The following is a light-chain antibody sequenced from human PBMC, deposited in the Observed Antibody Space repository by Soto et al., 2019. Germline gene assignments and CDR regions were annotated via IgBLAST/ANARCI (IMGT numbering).Light chain of an antibody. Sequence: QSVLTQPASVSVSPGQSITISCTGTSSDVGGYNYVSWYQQHPGEAPKLMIYEVSNQPSGVSNRFSGSKSGNTASLTISGLQAEDEADYYCSSYTSSDTYVFGTGTKVTVL. CDR2: EVS. CDR3: SSYTSSDTYV. V-gene: IGLV2-14*01. J-gene: IGLJ1*01. CDR1: SSDVGGYNY.